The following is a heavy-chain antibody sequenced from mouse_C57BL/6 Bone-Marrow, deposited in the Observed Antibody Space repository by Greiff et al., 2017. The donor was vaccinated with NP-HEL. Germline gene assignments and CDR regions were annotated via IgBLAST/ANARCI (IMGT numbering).Heavy chain of an antibody. CDR3: ARPFFYEGYFDV. J-gene: IGHJ1*03. CDR1: GFTFSSYA. Sequence: VKVEESGGGLVKPGGSLKLSCAASGFTFSSYAMSWVRQTPEKRLEWVATISDGGSYTYYPDNVKGRFTISRDNAKNNLYLQMSHLKSEDTAMYYCARPFFYEGYFDVWGTGTTVTVSS. CDR2: ISDGGSYT. V-gene: IGHV5-4*03. D-gene: IGHD1-1*01.